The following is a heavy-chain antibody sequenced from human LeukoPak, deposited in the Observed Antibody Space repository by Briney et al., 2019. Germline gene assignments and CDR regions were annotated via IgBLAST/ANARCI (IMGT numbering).Heavy chain of an antibody. D-gene: IGHD3-22*01. CDR2: ISTNGGST. J-gene: IGHJ4*02. CDR1: GFTFSSYA. Sequence: PGGSLRLSCAASGFTFSSYAMSWVRQAPGKGLEWVSGISTNGGSTSYADSVKGRFTISRDNPSNTLYMQMNSLRAEDTAVYYCSVMHRYYDGSGYWVQWGQGTLVTVSS. V-gene: IGHV3-23*01. CDR3: SVMHRYYDGSGYWVQ.